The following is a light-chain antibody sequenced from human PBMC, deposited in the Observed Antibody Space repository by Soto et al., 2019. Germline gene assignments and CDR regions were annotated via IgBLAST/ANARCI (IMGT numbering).Light chain of an antibody. CDR1: QDISTY. V-gene: IGKV1-39*01. CDR3: QEGSNLLT. CDR2: GAS. J-gene: IGKJ4*01. Sequence: DIQMTQSPSSLSASVGDRVTNTCQASQDISTYLNWYQQRPGKAPKLLIYGASSLQSGVPSRFSGSGSGTHFTLTISSLQPEDFATYYCQEGSNLLTLGGGTQVEIK.